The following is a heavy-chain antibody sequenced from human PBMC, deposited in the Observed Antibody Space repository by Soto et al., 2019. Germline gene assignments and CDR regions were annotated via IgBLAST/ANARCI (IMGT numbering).Heavy chain of an antibody. CDR3: ARAPSGSYPDFDY. Sequence: PGGSLRLSCAASGFIFSSYTMHWVRQAPGKGLEWVGVITYDGSNQYYADSVKGRFTISRDNSRNMLFLQMNSLRPDDTAVYYCARAPSGSYPDFDYWGQRTLVTVSS. J-gene: IGHJ4*02. CDR2: ITYDGSNQ. V-gene: IGHV3-30-3*01. D-gene: IGHD1-26*01. CDR1: GFIFSSYT.